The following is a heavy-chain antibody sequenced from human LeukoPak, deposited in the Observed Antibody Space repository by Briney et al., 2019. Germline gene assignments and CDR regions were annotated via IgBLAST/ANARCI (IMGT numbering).Heavy chain of an antibody. Sequence: ASVKVSCKASGYTFTSYGISWVRQAPGQGLEWMGWISAYNGNTNYAQKLQGRVTMTTDTSTSTAYMELRSLRSDDTAVYYCARAGYGDYNSDYDYGMDVWGQGTMLTVSS. J-gene: IGHJ6*02. CDR2: ISAYNGNT. V-gene: IGHV1-18*01. CDR3: ARAGYGDYNSDYDYGMDV. CDR1: GYTFTSYG. D-gene: IGHD4-17*01.